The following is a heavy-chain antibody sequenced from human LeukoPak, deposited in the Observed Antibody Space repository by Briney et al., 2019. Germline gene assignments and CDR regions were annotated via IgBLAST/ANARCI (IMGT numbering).Heavy chain of an antibody. J-gene: IGHJ4*02. D-gene: IGHD2-15*01. CDR3: AKFAQRYCSGGSCHPFDY. Sequence: GGSLRLSCAASGFTFSSYGMHWVRQAPGKGLEWVAFIRYDGSNKYYADSVKGRFTISRDNSKNTLHLQMNSLRAEDTAAYYCAKFAQRYCSGGSCHPFDYWGQGTLVTVSS. V-gene: IGHV3-30*02. CDR1: GFTFSSYG. CDR2: IRYDGSNK.